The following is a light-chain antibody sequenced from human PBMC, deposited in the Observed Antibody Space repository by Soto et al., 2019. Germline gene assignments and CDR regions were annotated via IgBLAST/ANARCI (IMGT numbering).Light chain of an antibody. CDR3: QQSYSTPPT. Sequence: DIQMTQSPSALSASVGDRVTITCRASQSITNYLNWYQHKPGKAHKLLIYAASSLQSGVPSRFSGSGSGTDFTLTISSLQPEDFATYYCQQSYSTPPTFGQGTRLEIK. CDR1: QSITNY. J-gene: IGKJ5*01. V-gene: IGKV1-39*01. CDR2: AAS.